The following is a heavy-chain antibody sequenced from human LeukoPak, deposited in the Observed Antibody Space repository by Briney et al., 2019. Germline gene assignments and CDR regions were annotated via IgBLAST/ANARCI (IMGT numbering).Heavy chain of an antibody. CDR2: ISGSDGST. J-gene: IGHJ4*02. V-gene: IGHV3-23*01. D-gene: IGHD6-19*01. CDR1: GFTFSSYT. CDR3: AKDPPGAGPDFDC. Sequence: PGGSLRLSCATSGFTFSSYTMNWVRQAPGKRLEWVSGISGSDGSTYYADSVKGRFTIPRDNSKNTLYLQMNSLRVEDTAVYYCAKDPPGAGPDFDCWGQGTLVTVSS.